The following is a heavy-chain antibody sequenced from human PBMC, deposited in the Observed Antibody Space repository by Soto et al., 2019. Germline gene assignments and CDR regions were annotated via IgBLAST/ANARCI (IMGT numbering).Heavy chain of an antibody. J-gene: IGHJ6*02. CDR1: GYSFTSYW. D-gene: IGHD6-13*01. CDR2: IDPSDSYT. V-gene: IGHV5-10-1*01. Sequence: GESLKISCKGSGYSFTSYWISWVRQMPGKGLEWMGRIDPSDSYTNYSPSFQGHVTISADKSISTAYLQWSSLKAADTAMYYCASTSASPGIAAAGPVYYYGMDVWGQGTTVTVSS. CDR3: ASTSASPGIAAAGPVYYYGMDV.